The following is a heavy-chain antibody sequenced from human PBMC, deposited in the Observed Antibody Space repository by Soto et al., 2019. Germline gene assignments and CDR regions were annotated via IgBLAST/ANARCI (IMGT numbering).Heavy chain of an antibody. CDR3: ARDSGYYKNWFDP. D-gene: IGHD3-22*01. J-gene: IGHJ5*02. Sequence: XETLSLTCTVSGGSISSSSYYWGWIRQPPGKGLEWIGSIYYSGSTYYNPSLKSRVTISVDTSKNQFSLKLSSVTAADTAVYYCARDSGYYKNWFDPWGQGTLVTVSS. CDR1: GGSISSSSYY. V-gene: IGHV4-39*02. CDR2: IYYSGST.